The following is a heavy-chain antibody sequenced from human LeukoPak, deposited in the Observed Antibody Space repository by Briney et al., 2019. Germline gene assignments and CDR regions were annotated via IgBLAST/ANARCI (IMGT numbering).Heavy chain of an antibody. CDR3: ARDPRYCSSTSCPWLFDY. V-gene: IGHV3-48*03. CDR2: ISSSGSTI. J-gene: IGHJ4*02. CDR1: GFTFSSYE. D-gene: IGHD2-2*01. Sequence: AGGSLRLSCAASGFTFSSYEMNWVRQAPGKGLEWVSYISSSGSTIYYADSVKGRFTISRDNAKNSLYLQMNSLRAEDTAVYYCARDPRYCSSTSCPWLFDYWGQGTLVTVSS.